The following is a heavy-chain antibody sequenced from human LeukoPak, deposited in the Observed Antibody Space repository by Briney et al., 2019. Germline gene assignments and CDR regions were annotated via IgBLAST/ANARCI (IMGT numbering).Heavy chain of an antibody. V-gene: IGHV3-7*01. Sequence: QPGGSLRLSCAASGFTFSSYWMSWVRQALGKGLEWVANIKQDGSEKYYVDSVKGRFTISRDNAKNSLYLQMNSLRAEDTAVYYCARVRCSSTSCHKPNDAFDTWGQGTMVTVSS. CDR1: GFTFSSYW. J-gene: IGHJ3*02. CDR3: ARVRCSSTSCHKPNDAFDT. D-gene: IGHD2-2*02. CDR2: IKQDGSEK.